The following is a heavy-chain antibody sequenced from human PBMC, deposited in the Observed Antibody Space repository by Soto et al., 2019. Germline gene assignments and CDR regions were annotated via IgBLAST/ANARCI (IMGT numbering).Heavy chain of an antibody. CDR2: ISYDGSNK. D-gene: IGHD2-8*02. Sequence: QVQLVESGGGVVQPGRSLRLSCAASGFTFSSYGMHWVRQAPGKGLEWVAVISYDGSNKYYADSVKGRFTISRDNSKNTLYLQMNSLRAEDTAVYYCAKDEGSGLWWDFDYCGQGTLVTVSS. J-gene: IGHJ4*02. CDR3: AKDEGSGLWWDFDY. V-gene: IGHV3-30*18. CDR1: GFTFSSYG.